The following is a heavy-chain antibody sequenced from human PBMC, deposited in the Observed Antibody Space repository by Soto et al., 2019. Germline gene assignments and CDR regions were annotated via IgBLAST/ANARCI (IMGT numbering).Heavy chain of an antibody. CDR2: ISYDGSNK. CDR1: GFTFSSYA. J-gene: IGHJ3*02. V-gene: IGHV3-30-3*01. Sequence: QVQLVESGGGVVQPGRSLRLSCAASGFTFSSYAMHWVRQAPGKGLEWVAVISYDGSNKYYADSVKGRFTISRDNSKNTLYLQMNSLRAEDTAVYYCARERYDYGASGHDAFDIWGQGTMVTVSS. D-gene: IGHD4-17*01. CDR3: ARERYDYGASGHDAFDI.